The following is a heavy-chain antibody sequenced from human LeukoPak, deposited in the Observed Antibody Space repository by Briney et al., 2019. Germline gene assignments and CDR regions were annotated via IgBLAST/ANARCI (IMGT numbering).Heavy chain of an antibody. CDR3: ARVDRWSAGSTIDY. Sequence: PGGSLRLSCAASGFTVSSNYMNWVRQAPGKGLEWFSVIYSGGSTYYADSVKGRFTISRDNSKNTLYLQMDSLRAEDTAVYYCARVDRWSAGSTIDYWGQGTLVTVSS. V-gene: IGHV3-53*01. J-gene: IGHJ4*02. CDR1: GFTVSSNY. D-gene: IGHD1/OR15-1a*01. CDR2: IYSGGST.